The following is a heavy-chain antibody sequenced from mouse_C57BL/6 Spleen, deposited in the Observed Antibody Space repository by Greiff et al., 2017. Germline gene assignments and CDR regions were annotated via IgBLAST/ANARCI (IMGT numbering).Heavy chain of an antibody. CDR2: ISYDGSN. J-gene: IGHJ4*01. CDR3: AREGYYGYYYAMDY. Sequence: EVKLMESGPGLVKPSQSLSLTCSVTGYSITSGYYWNWIRQFPGNKLEWMGYISYDGSNNYNPSLKNRISITRDTSKNQFFLKLNSVTTEDTATYYCAREGYYGYYYAMDYWGQGTSVTVSS. D-gene: IGHD1-1*01. V-gene: IGHV3-6*01. CDR1: GYSITSGYY.